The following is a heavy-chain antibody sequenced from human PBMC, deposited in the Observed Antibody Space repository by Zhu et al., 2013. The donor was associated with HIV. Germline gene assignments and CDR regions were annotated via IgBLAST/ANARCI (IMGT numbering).Heavy chain of an antibody. J-gene: IGHJ4*02. CDR1: GGTFINND. D-gene: IGHD6-19*01. CDR2: IITLLDTT. V-gene: IGHV1-69*06. CDR3: ATVSGYSSGWEPFDY. Sequence: VQLVQSGAEVRKPGSSVRVSCKASGGTFINNDINWVRQAPGQGPEWMGVIITLLDTTIYAEKFQGRVTITADTSTDTAYMELSSLRSEDTAVYYCATVSGYSSGWEPFDYWGQGTLVTVSS.